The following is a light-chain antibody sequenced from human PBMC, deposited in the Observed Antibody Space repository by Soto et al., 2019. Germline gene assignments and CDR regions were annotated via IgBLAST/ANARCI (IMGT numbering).Light chain of an antibody. J-gene: IGLJ2*01. CDR3: ATWDSSLSAGDVV. Sequence: QSVLTQPPSVSAAPGQKVTISCSGSSSNIGNNYVSWYQQLPGTAPKLLIYDNNKRPSGIPDRFSGSKSGTSATLGITGLQTGDEAYYYCATWDSSLSAGDVVFGRGTKVTVL. CDR1: SSNIGNNY. V-gene: IGLV1-51*01. CDR2: DNN.